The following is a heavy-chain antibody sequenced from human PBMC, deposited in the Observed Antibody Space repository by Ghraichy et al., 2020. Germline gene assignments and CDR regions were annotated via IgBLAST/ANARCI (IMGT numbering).Heavy chain of an antibody. CDR3: ASPYHAGGSSWSIY. V-gene: IGHV3-69-1*01. CDR2: ITGRGDT. J-gene: IGHJ4*02. Sequence: GGSLRLSCAASGFTYSTYDMNWVRQAPGEGLEWVSSITGRGDTYYADSVKGRLTISRDNAKNSVSLQMNSLRAEDTAVYYCASPYHAGGSSWSIYWGQGTLVTVSS. D-gene: IGHD6-13*01. CDR1: GFTYSTYD.